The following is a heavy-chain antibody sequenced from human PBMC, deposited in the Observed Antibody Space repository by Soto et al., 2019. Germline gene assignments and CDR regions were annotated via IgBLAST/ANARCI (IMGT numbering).Heavy chain of an antibody. J-gene: IGHJ4*02. CDR2: IYYTGTT. Sequence: SETLSLTCTVSGGSISSYYWSWFRQPPGKGLEWIGYIYYTGTTNYYPSLKSRATISVDTSRNQFSLNLSSVTAADTAVYYCVRLGDYYQAFDYWGQGTLVTVS. CDR1: GGSISSYY. V-gene: IGHV4-59*08. CDR3: VRLGDYYQAFDY. D-gene: IGHD3-22*01.